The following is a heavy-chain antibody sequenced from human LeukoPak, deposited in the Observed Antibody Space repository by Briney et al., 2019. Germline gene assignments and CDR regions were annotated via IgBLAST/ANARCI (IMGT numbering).Heavy chain of an antibody. CDR1: GGSISSGGYY. CDR3: ARTDDAFHI. V-gene: IGHV4-31*03. CDR2: IYNSGSA. J-gene: IGHJ3*02. Sequence: SQTLSLTCTVSGGSISSGGYYWSWIRQHPGKGLEWIGYIYNSGSAYYNPSLKSRVTISVDTSKNQISLKLSSVTTADTAMYYCARTDDAFHIWGHGTTVTVSS. D-gene: IGHD2-21*02.